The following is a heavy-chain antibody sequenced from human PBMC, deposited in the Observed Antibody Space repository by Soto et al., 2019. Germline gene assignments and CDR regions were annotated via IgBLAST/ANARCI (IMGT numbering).Heavy chain of an antibody. Sequence: GGSLRLSCVASGFSFSSHWMSWVRQDPGKGPEWVASIKEDGSEKYYVDSVKGRFTISRDNVKNSVYLEMNSLRAEDTAVYYCVRVRTVGGLHGLDYWAQGTLVPVSS. J-gene: IGHJ4*02. CDR2: IKEDGSEK. V-gene: IGHV3-7*01. CDR3: VRVRTVGGLHGLDY. CDR1: GFSFSSHW. D-gene: IGHD2-21*02.